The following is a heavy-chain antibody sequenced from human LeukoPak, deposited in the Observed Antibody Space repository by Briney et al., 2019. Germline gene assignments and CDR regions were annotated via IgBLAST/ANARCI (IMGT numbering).Heavy chain of an antibody. D-gene: IGHD5-12*01. Sequence: GGSLRLSCAASGFTFSSYGMHWVRQAPGKGLEWVSAISGSGGSTYYADSVKGRFTISRDNSKNTLYLQMNSLRAEDTAVYYCAKRGLRWEFDYWGQGTLVTVSS. CDR1: GFTFSSYG. J-gene: IGHJ4*02. CDR3: AKRGLRWEFDY. CDR2: ISGSGGST. V-gene: IGHV3-23*01.